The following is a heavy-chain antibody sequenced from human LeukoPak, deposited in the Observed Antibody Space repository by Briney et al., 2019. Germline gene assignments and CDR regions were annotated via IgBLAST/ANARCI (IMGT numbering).Heavy chain of an antibody. J-gene: IGHJ4*02. D-gene: IGHD3-10*01. Sequence: SETLSLTCTVSGGSISSYYWSWIRQPPGKGLEWIGYIYYSGSTNYNPSLKSRVTISVDTSKNQFSLKLSSVTAADTAVYYCARDLSYPYYFDYWGQGTPVTVSS. CDR1: GGSISSYY. CDR2: IYYSGST. CDR3: ARDLSYPYYFDY. V-gene: IGHV4-59*12.